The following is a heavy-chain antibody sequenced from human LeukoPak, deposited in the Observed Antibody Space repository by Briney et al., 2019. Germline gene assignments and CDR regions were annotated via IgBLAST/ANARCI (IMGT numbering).Heavy chain of an antibody. CDR1: GYTFVSYW. J-gene: IGHJ4*02. D-gene: IGHD3-22*01. V-gene: IGHV5-51*01. CDR2: IRPGDSHT. Sequence: GESLKISCEASGYTFVSYWIAWVRQVPGRGLEWMGIIRPGDSHTTYNPSFQGQVTISADNSISTATLQWSSLKASDTAMYYCARHEPYSSGPIDYWGQGTLVTVSS. CDR3: ARHEPYSSGPIDY.